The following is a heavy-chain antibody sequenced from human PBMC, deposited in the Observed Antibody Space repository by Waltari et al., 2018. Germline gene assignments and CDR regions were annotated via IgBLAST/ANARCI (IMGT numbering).Heavy chain of an antibody. Sequence: EVQLVQSGAEVKKPGATVKISCKASGYTFTDXYMHWVQQAPGKGLEWMGRVDPEDGETIYAEKFQGRVTITADTSTDTAYMELSSLRSEDTAVYYCATAGQDYYGSGSPSTKYWGQGTLVTVSS. CDR1: GYTFTDXY. CDR2: VDPEDGET. V-gene: IGHV1-69-2*01. D-gene: IGHD3-10*01. CDR3: ATAGQDYYGSGSPSTKY. J-gene: IGHJ4*02.